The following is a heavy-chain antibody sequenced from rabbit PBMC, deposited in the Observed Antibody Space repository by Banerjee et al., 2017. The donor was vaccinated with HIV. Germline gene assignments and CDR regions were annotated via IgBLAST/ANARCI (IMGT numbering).Heavy chain of an antibody. J-gene: IGHJ4*01. CDR2: IDPGFGST. V-gene: IGHV1S47*01. CDR3: ARHPYASSSDYFNL. Sequence: EESGGGLVQPEGSLTLTCTASGFSFSSYGISWVRQAPGKGPEWNAYIDPGFGSTNYANSVKGRFTISSDNAQNTVFLQMTSLTASDTATYFCARHPYASSSDYFNLWGQGTLVTVS. D-gene: IGHD1-1*01. CDR1: GFSFSSYG.